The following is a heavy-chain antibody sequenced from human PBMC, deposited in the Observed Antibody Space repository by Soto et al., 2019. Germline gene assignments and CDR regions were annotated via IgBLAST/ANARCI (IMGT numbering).Heavy chain of an antibody. CDR3: AREGKPLFRELVGWFDP. D-gene: IGHD1-7*01. J-gene: IGHJ5*02. Sequence: QVQLVQSGAEVKKAGASVKISCQASGYPFTSHAIYWVRQAPGQRPEWMGWINPANGNTKYSPKFQGRVTITRDTSASTAYMDLRTLTSEDTGLYSCAREGKPLFRELVGWFDPWGQGTLLTVSS. CDR2: INPANGNT. V-gene: IGHV1-3*01. CDR1: GYPFTSHA.